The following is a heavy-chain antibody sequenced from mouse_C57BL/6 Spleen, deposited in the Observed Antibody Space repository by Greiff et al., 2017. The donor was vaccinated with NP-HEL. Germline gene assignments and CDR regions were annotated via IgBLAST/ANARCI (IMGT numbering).Heavy chain of an antibody. CDR3: AIYYYGSDWYFDV. V-gene: IGHV14-3*01. Sequence: VQLKQSVAELVRPGASVKLSCTASGFNIKNTYMHWVKQRPEQGLEWIGRIDPANGNTKYAPKFQGKATITADTSSNTAYLQLSSLTSEDTAIYYCAIYYYGSDWYFDVWGTGTTVTVSS. J-gene: IGHJ1*03. D-gene: IGHD1-1*01. CDR1: GFNIKNTY. CDR2: IDPANGNT.